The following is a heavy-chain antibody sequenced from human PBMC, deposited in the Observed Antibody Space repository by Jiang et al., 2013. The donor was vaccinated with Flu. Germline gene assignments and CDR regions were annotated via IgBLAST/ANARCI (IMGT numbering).Heavy chain of an antibody. V-gene: IGHV7-4-1*02. CDR2: INTNTGNP. Sequence: WINTNTGNPTYAQGFTGRFVFSLDTSVSTAYLQISSLKAEDTAVYYCARSVTIFGVVIMEESYYFDYWGQGTLVTVSS. CDR3: ARSVTIFGVVIMEESYYFDY. D-gene: IGHD3-3*01. J-gene: IGHJ4*02.